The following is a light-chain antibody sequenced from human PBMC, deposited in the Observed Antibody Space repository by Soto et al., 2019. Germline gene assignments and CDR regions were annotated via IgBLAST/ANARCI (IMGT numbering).Light chain of an antibody. CDR1: QGISSY. J-gene: IGKJ1*01. CDR2: AAS. V-gene: IGKV1-8*01. CDR3: QQYYSYLT. Sequence: AIRMTQSPSSLSASPGDRVTITCRASQGISSYLAWYQQKPGKAPKLLIYAASTLQSGVPSRFSGSGSGTDFTPTTSCLQSEDFATYYCQQYYSYLTFGQGTKVDIK.